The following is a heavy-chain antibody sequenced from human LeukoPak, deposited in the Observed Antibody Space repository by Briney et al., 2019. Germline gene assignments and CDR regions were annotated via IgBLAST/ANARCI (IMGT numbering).Heavy chain of an antibody. CDR2: INPNRGNT. D-gene: IGHD3-10*01. V-gene: IGHV1-8*03. CDR3: SRELDYGSDHSLPDV. Sequence: ASLKVSSKASLYTITSYDINWVRQTTGQGLEWLEWINPNRGNTGYAQKFQGRVTITRNTSISTAYMEMSSMRSEDTAVYYCSRELDYGSDHSLPDVWGKGTTVTISS. CDR1: LYTITSYD. J-gene: IGHJ6*04.